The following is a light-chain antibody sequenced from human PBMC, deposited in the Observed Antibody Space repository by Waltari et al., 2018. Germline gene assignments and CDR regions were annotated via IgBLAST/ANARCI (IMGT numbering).Light chain of an antibody. V-gene: IGLV2-14*03. CDR1: SRYVGGDDS. CDR3: SSQSTKNGVI. J-gene: IGLJ2*01. CDR2: DVN. Sequence: QSALTPPASVAGSPGQSITISCTGSSRYVGGDDSVSWYEDHPGQAPKVIIYDVNKRPSGVSDRFSGSKSGNTASLTISGLQAEDEATFYCSSQSTKNGVIFGGGTKVTVL.